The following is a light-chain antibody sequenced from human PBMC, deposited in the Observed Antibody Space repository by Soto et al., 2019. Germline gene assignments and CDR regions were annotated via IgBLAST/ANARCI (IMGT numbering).Light chain of an antibody. CDR3: QQYNQYWT. J-gene: IGKJ1*01. V-gene: IGKV1-5*01. CDR1: QSLTTW. CDR2: DAS. Sequence: DIQMTQSPSTLSASVGDRVTITCRASQSLTTWLAWYQQKPGKAPKLLIFDASTLESGVPSRFSGCGFGTEFTLTISSLQPDDFATYYCQQYNQYWTFGQGTKVELK.